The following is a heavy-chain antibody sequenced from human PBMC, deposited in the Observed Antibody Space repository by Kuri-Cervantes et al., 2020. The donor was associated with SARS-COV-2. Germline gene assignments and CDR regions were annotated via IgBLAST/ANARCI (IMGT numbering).Heavy chain of an antibody. Sequence: GESLKISCAASGFTVSDYYMTWVRQAPGKGLEWVSVIYVHRTEYADSAKGRFTISRDNSNNTVYLQMNSLRAEDAAVYYCARGRYTNSWYYFDYWGQGTLVTVSS. CDR1: GFTVSDYY. CDR3: ARGRYTNSWYYFDY. CDR2: IYVHRT. V-gene: IGHV3-53*01. J-gene: IGHJ4*02. D-gene: IGHD6-13*01.